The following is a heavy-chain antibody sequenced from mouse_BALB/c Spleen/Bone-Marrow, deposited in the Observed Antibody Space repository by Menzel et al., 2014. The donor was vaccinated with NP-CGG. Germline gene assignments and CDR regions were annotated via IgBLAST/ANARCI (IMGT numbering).Heavy chain of an antibody. Sequence: DVMLVESGPSLVKPSQTLFLTCSVTGDSITSGYWNWIRTFPGNKLEYMGYISYSGSTYYNPSLKSRISITRDTSKNQYYLQLNSVTTEDTATYYCARDYGYPAWFAYWGQGTLVTVSA. CDR1: GDSITSGY. CDR2: ISYSGST. D-gene: IGHD1-2*01. V-gene: IGHV3-8*02. J-gene: IGHJ3*01. CDR3: ARDYGYPAWFAY.